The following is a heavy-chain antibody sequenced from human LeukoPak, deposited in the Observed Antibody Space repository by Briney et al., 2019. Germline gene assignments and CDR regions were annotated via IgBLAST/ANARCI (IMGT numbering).Heavy chain of an antibody. J-gene: IGHJ4*02. CDR3: ARGRVGYNP. Sequence: PGGSLRLSCAASGFTFSNYWMHWVRQAPGEGLVWVSRIKTDGTSPSYVDSVKGRFTISRDNSKNTLYLQMNSLRAEDTAVYYCARGRVGYNPWGQGTLVTVSS. CDR2: IKTDGTSP. D-gene: IGHD5-24*01. V-gene: IGHV3-74*01. CDR1: GFTFSNYW.